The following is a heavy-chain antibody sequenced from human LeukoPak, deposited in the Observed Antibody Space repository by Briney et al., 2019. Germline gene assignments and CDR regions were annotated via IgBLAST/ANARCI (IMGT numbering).Heavy chain of an antibody. J-gene: IGHJ3*02. CDR1: GGSISSYY. CDR3: ARDSPYYSYSSGYLSAFDI. CDR2: IYYSGST. Sequence: KPSETLSLTCTVSGGSISSYYWSWIRQPPGKGLEWIGYIYYSGSTNYNPSLKSRVTISVDTSKNQFSLKLSSATAADTAVYYCARDSPYYSYSSGYLSAFDIWGQGTMVTVSS. D-gene: IGHD3-22*01. V-gene: IGHV4-59*01.